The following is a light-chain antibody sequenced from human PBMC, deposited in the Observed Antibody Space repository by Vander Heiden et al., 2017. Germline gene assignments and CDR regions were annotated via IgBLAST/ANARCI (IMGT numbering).Light chain of an antibody. CDR2: DDS. Sequence: SYVLTQPPPASVAPRQTARITCGGNNIGRKSVHWHQQKPGQAHVLVVYDDSDRPSGIPERFSGSNSGNTATLTISRVEAGDEADYYCQVWDSDNDHVVFGGGTKLTVL. J-gene: IGLJ2*01. V-gene: IGLV3-21*02. CDR3: QVWDSDNDHVV. CDR1: NIGRKS.